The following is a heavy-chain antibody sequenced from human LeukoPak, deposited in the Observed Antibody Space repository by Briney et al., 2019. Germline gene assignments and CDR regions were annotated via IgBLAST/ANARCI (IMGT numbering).Heavy chain of an antibody. CDR2: IYTSGST. CDR1: GGSIRSYY. V-gene: IGHV4-4*07. J-gene: IGHJ6*03. CDR3: ARGIAPTTYYYYYYYMDV. Sequence: SETLSLTCTVSGGSIRSYYWSWIRQPAGKGLEWIGRIYTSGSTNYNPSLKSRVTMSVDTSKNQFSLKLSSVTAADTAVYYCARGIAPTTYYYYYYYMDVWGKGTTVTVSS. D-gene: IGHD6-13*01.